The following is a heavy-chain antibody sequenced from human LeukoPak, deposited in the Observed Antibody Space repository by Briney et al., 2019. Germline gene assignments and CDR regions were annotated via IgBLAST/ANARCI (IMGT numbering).Heavy chain of an antibody. CDR2: IIPIFGTA. J-gene: IGHJ4*02. V-gene: IGHV1-69*05. CDR3: ARGPKRGTYSSSPTPDY. Sequence: GASVKVSCKASGGTFSSYAISWVRQAPGQGLEWMGGIIPIFGTANYAQKFQGRVTITRNTSISTAYMELSSLRSEDTAVYYCARGPKRGTYSSSPTPDYWGQGTLVTVSS. D-gene: IGHD6-13*01. CDR1: GGTFSSYA.